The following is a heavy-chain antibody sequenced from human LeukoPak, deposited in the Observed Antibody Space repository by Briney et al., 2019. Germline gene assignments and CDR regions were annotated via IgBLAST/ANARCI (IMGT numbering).Heavy chain of an antibody. V-gene: IGHV4-59*08. Sequence: PSETLSLTCGVYGGSFSGYYWRWIRQPPGKGLEWIGYIYYSGSTNYNPSLKSRVTISVDTSKNQFSLKLSSVTAADTAVYYCARHPYDFWSGYYTTRGLDYYGMDVWGQGTTVTVSS. D-gene: IGHD3-3*01. J-gene: IGHJ6*02. CDR2: IYYSGST. CDR1: GGSFSGYY. CDR3: ARHPYDFWSGYYTTRGLDYYGMDV.